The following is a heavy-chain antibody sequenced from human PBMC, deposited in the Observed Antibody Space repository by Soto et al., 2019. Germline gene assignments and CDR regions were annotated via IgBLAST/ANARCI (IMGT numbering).Heavy chain of an antibody. CDR1: GFTFSSYA. CDR3: AKGRDCSGGSCSLDY. D-gene: IGHD2-15*01. V-gene: IGHV3-23*01. Sequence: GGSLRLSCAASGFTFSSYAMTWVRQAPGKGLEWVSVISDSGGSTYYADSVKGRVTISRDNSKNMLFLQINSLRADDTAVYYCAKGRDCSGGSCSLDYWGQGSLVTVSS. J-gene: IGHJ4*02. CDR2: ISDSGGST.